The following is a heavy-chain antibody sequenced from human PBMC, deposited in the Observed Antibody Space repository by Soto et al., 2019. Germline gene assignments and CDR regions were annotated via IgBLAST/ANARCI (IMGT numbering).Heavy chain of an antibody. D-gene: IGHD2-21*02. CDR2: IYHSGSI. V-gene: IGHV4-38-2*01. J-gene: IGHJ5*02. CDR1: GYSISSGYY. Sequence: SETLSLTCAVSGYSISSGYYWGWIRQPPGKGLEWIGSIYHSGSIYYDPSLKSRVSISVDTSKNHFSLKLSSVTAADTAVYYCARGKGHTGLNCFDPWGQGTLVTVS. CDR3: ARGKGHTGLNCFDP.